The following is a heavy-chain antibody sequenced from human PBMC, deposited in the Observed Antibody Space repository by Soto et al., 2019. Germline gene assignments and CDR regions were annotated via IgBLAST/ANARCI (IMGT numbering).Heavy chain of an antibody. CDR2: IWYDGSIK. V-gene: IGHV3-33*01. CDR3: ARADCGGQCPCDY. Sequence: GGSLRLSCAASGFSFSEYGLHWVRQAAGKGLEWVAGIWYDGSIKTYEESVKGRFTISRDNARNMLFLEMNSLRPEDTAVYYCARADCGGQCPCDYWGEGTLVTVSS. D-gene: IGHD2-21*01. CDR1: GFSFSEYG. J-gene: IGHJ4*02.